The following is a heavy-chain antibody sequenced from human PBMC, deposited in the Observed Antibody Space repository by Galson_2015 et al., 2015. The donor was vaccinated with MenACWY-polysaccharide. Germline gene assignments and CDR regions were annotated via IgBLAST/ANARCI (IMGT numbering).Heavy chain of an antibody. Sequence: SLRLSCAASGFTFSSYWMSWVRQAPGKGLEWVANIKQDGSEKYYVDSVKGRFTISRDNAKNSLYLQMNSLRAEDTAVYYCAKWDGAAQWFDPWGQGTLVTVSS. CDR3: AKWDGAAQWFDP. CDR1: GFTFSSYW. D-gene: IGHD6-6*01. V-gene: IGHV3-7*03. J-gene: IGHJ5*02. CDR2: IKQDGSEK.